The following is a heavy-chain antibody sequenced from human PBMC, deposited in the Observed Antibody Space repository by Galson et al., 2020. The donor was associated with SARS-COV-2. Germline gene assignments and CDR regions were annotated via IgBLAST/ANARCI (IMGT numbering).Heavy chain of an antibody. Sequence: ASVKVSCKASGYTFTSYGISWVRQAPGQGLEWMGWISAYNGNTTSAQKLPGRVTMTTDTSTSTAYMELRSLRSDATAGYYCAVSGYSGYDAFDIWGQGTMVTVSS. CDR3: AVSGYSGYDAFDI. J-gene: IGHJ3*02. CDR2: ISAYNGNT. V-gene: IGHV1-18*01. D-gene: IGHD5-12*01. CDR1: GYTFTSYG.